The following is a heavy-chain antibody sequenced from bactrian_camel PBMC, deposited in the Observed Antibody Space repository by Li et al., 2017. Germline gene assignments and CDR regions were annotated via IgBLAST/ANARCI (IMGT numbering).Heavy chain of an antibody. Sequence: HVQLVESGGGSVQAGGSLRLSCAASGYSFGGRRVGWFRQAPGKSREGVAVLDSDGTTCYAQSVEGRFTISKDSAKSTVYLQMSSLKPEDTAMYYCAAEWTWTSSCGDRDYNYWGQGTQVTVS. D-gene: IGHD2*01. V-gene: IGHV3S61*01. CDR2: LDSDGTT. CDR1: GYSFGGRR. CDR3: AAEWTWTSSCGDRDYNY. J-gene: IGHJ4*01.